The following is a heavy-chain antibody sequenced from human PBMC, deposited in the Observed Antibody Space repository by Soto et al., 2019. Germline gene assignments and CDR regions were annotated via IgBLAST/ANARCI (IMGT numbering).Heavy chain of an antibody. V-gene: IGHV5-51*01. J-gene: IGHJ4*02. D-gene: IGHD3-22*01. CDR2: INPADSDI. CDR1: GYSFTSNW. CDR3: ARHQRDDTSRKMDC. Sequence: GESLKISCQGSGYSFTSNWIGWVRQMPGKGLEWMGIINPADSDIKYSPSFQGQVTISVDKSIGTAYLQWSSLKASDTAMYYCARHQRDDTSRKMDCWGQGTLVTVSS.